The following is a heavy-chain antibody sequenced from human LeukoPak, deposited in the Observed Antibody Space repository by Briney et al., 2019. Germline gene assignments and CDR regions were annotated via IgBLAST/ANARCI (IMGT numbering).Heavy chain of an antibody. CDR2: IKQDGSEK. D-gene: IGHD2-15*01. Sequence: GGSLRLSCAASGFTFSSYWMSWVRQAPGKGLEWVANIKQDGSEKYYVDSVKGRLTISRDNAKNSLYLQMNSLRAEDTAVYYCAREGPPTRFCSGGSCYSGLFDYWGQGTLVTVSS. J-gene: IGHJ4*02. CDR1: GFTFSSYW. CDR3: AREGPPTRFCSGGSCYSGLFDY. V-gene: IGHV3-7*03.